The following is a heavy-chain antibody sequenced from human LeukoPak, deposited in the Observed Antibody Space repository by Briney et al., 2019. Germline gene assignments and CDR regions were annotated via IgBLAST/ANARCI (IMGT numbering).Heavy chain of an antibody. V-gene: IGHV1-18*01. Sequence: ASVTVSCKASGYTFTSYGISWVRQAPGQGLEWMGWISAYNGNTNYAQKLQGRVTMTTDTSTSTAYMELRSLRSDDTAVHYCARVRYDFWSGYAGMDVWGQGTTVTVSS. CDR2: ISAYNGNT. J-gene: IGHJ6*02. CDR1: GYTFTSYG. CDR3: ARVRYDFWSGYAGMDV. D-gene: IGHD3-3*01.